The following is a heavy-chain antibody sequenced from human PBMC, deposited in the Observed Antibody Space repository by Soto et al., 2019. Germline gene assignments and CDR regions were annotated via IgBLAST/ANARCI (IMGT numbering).Heavy chain of an antibody. CDR2: IFYSGSP. J-gene: IGHJ4*02. V-gene: IGHV4-59*01. Sequence: SETLSLTCTVSGGSISSYYWSWIRQPPGEGLEWIGYIFYSGSPNYNPSLKSRVTISVDTSKSQFSLKLSSVTAADTAVYYCARVPRAKYDILTGYFDYWGQGTLVTVSS. CDR3: ARVPRAKYDILTGYFDY. D-gene: IGHD3-9*01. CDR1: GGSISSYY.